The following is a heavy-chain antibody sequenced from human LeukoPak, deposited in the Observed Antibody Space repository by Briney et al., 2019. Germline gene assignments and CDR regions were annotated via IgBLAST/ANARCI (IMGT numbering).Heavy chain of an antibody. CDR1: GGSISSGGYY. CDR3: ARTSSTSFRSYFDY. Sequence: SQTLSLTCTVSGGSISSGGYYWSWIRQHPGKGLEWIGYIYYSGSTDYNPSLKSRVTISVDMSKNQFSLKLSSVTAADTAVYYCARTSSTSFRSYFDYWGQGTLVTVSS. D-gene: IGHD2-2*01. CDR2: IYYSGST. V-gene: IGHV4-31*03. J-gene: IGHJ4*02.